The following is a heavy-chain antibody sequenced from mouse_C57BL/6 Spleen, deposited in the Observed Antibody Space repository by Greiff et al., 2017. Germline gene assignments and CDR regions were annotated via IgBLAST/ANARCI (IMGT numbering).Heavy chain of an antibody. D-gene: IGHD1-1*01. Sequence: EVMLVESGGGLVQPGGSMKLSCVASGFTFSNYWMNWVRQSPEKGLEWVAQIRLKSDNYATHYAESVKGRFTISRDDSKSSVYLQMNNLRAEDTGIYYCTSTVVAEDYFDYWGQGTTLTVSS. CDR1: GFTFSNYW. CDR3: TSTVVAEDYFDY. J-gene: IGHJ2*01. V-gene: IGHV6-3*01. CDR2: IRLKSDNYAT.